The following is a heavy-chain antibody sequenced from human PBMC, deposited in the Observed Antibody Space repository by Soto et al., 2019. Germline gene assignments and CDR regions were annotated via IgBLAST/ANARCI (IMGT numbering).Heavy chain of an antibody. CDR1: GGSISSYY. V-gene: IGHV4-59*01. CDR3: AATGGAGVDY. Sequence: PSETLSLTCTVSGGSISSYYWSWIRQPPGKGLEWIGYIYYSGSTNYNPSLKSRVTISVDTSKNQFSLKLSSVTAADTAVYYCAATGGAGVDYWGQGTLVTVSS. D-gene: IGHD6-19*01. CDR2: IYYSGST. J-gene: IGHJ4*02.